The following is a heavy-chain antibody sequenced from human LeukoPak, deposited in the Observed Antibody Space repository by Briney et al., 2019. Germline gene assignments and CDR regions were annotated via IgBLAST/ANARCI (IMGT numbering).Heavy chain of an antibody. Sequence: GGSLRLSCVASGCPFSSYWMTWVRQAPGKGLEWVANIKQDGSKKSYVDSVKGRFTTSRDNSKNTLYLQMNSLRAEDTAVYYCAKDLTSSGGLGTIDYWGQGTLVTVSS. J-gene: IGHJ4*02. CDR3: AKDLTSSGGLGTIDY. D-gene: IGHD3-10*01. CDR1: GCPFSSYW. CDR2: IKQDGSKK. V-gene: IGHV3-7*03.